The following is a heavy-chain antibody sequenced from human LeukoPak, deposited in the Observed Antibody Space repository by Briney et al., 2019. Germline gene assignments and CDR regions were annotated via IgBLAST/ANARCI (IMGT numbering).Heavy chain of an antibody. Sequence: GESLKISCKVSGYTFTTFWIGWVRQMPGKGLEWMGIIYPGDSDTRYSPSFQGQVTISADKSISTAYLQWSSLKASDTAMYYCARHDVWISPGDYWGQGTLVTVSS. CDR3: ARHDVWISPGDY. CDR1: GYTFTTFW. J-gene: IGHJ4*02. D-gene: IGHD3-3*02. CDR2: IYPGDSDT. V-gene: IGHV5-51*01.